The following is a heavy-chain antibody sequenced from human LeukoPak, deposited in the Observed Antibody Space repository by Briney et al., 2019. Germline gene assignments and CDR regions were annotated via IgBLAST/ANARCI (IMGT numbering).Heavy chain of an antibody. V-gene: IGHV3-48*04. CDR1: GFTFSSYS. D-gene: IGHD1-26*01. Sequence: GGSLRLSCEASGFTFSSYSMNWVRQAPGKGLEWISYISTSTTTIYYANSVKGRFISSRDNTKNSLYLQMNSLRAEDTAIYYCARDLRIVSGSYLDYWGQGTLVTVSS. J-gene: IGHJ4*02. CDR3: ARDLRIVSGSYLDY. CDR2: ISTSTTTI.